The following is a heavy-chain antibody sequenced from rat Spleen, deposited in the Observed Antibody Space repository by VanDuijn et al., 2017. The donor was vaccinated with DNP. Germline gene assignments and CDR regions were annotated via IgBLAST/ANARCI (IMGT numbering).Heavy chain of an antibody. V-gene: IGHV2-30*01. J-gene: IGHJ2*01. CDR3: ARGDYSSSSFDY. CDR2: IWTGGST. CDR1: GFSLTSYN. Sequence: QVQLKESGPGLVQPSQTLSLTCTVSGFSLTSYNVHWVRQPTGKGLAWMGIIWTGGSTDYNSALKSRLSISRDTSKSQVFLKMNSLQTEDIATYYCARGDYSSSSFDYWGQGVMVTVSS. D-gene: IGHD1-2*01.